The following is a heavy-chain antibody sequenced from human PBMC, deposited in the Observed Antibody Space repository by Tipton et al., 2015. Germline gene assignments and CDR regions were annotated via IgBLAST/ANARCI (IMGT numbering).Heavy chain of an antibody. D-gene: IGHD5-18*01. Sequence: TLSLTCTVSGGSMSDYYWNWFRQSPGKGLEWIGYIRNSKYTFYNPSLESRVTISVHTSKTQFSLKLISVTAADTAVYHCARDSFGYYSFDSWGQGTLVTVSS. CDR2: IRNSKYT. V-gene: IGHV4-59*01. CDR1: GGSMSDYY. J-gene: IGHJ4*02. CDR3: ARDSFGYYSFDS.